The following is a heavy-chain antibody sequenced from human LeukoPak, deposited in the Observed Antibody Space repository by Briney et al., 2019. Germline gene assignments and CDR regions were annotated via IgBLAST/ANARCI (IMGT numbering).Heavy chain of an antibody. Sequence: SETLSLTCTVSGGSISSYYWSWIRQPPGKGLEWIGYIYYSGSTNYNPSLKSRVTISVDTSENQFSLKLSSVTAADTAVYYCARGQYCTNGVCYHDAFDIWGQGTMVTVSS. V-gene: IGHV4-59*01. J-gene: IGHJ3*02. CDR3: ARGQYCTNGVCYHDAFDI. D-gene: IGHD2-8*01. CDR1: GGSISSYY. CDR2: IYYSGST.